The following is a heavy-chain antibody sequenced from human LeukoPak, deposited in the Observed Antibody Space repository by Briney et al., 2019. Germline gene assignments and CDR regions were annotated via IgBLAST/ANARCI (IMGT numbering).Heavy chain of an antibody. CDR2: VYPDDSYT. CDR1: GYRFSTYW. D-gene: IGHD3-22*01. Sequence: GESLKISCEGSGYRFSTYWIGWVRQMPGKGLEWMDNVYPDDSYTKYSPSFQGQVTISAATSISTAYLQWSSLKASDTAMYYCTRLQYYSDSGAFRYFDFWGQGTLVTVSS. J-gene: IGHJ4*02. V-gene: IGHV5-51*01. CDR3: TRLQYYSDSGAFRYFDF.